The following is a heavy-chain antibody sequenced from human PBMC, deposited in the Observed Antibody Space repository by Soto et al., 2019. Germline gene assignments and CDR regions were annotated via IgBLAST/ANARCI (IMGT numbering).Heavy chain of an antibody. D-gene: IGHD1-1*01. Sequence: EVQLLESGGGLVQPGGSLRLSCAASGFTFSSYAMNWVRQAPGKGLEWVSGISGSGFSTYYADSVKGRFTISRDNSKNTLYLQMNSLRAEDTAVYYCAKFERNWNFFDYWGQGTLVTVSS. CDR2: ISGSGFST. V-gene: IGHV3-23*01. CDR1: GFTFSSYA. J-gene: IGHJ4*02. CDR3: AKFERNWNFFDY.